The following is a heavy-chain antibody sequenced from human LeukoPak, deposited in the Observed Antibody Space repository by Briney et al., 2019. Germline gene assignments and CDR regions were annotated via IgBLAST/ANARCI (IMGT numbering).Heavy chain of an antibody. CDR1: GFTFSSYA. J-gene: IGHJ4*02. D-gene: IGHD5-12*01. Sequence: PGGSLRLSCAASGFTFSSYAMSWVRQAPGKGLEWVSAISGSGGSTYYADSVKGRFTISRDNSKNTLYLQMNSLRAEVTAVYYCAKKTGVATTVAFFDYWGQGTLVTVSS. V-gene: IGHV3-23*01. CDR2: ISGSGGST. CDR3: AKKTGVATTVAFFDY.